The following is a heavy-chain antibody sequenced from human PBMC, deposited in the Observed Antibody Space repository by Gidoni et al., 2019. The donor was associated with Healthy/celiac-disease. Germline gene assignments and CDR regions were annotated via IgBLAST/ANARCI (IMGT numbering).Heavy chain of an antibody. D-gene: IGHD1-1*01. CDR2: ISSSSSYI. J-gene: IGHJ5*02. Sequence: EVQLVESGGGLVKPGGSLRLSCAASGFTFSSYSMNWVRQAPGKGLEWVSSISSSSSYIYYADSVKGRFTISRDNAKNSLYLQMNSLRAEDTAVYYCARGRRYEGNWFDPWGQGTLVTVSS. CDR1: GFTFSSYS. V-gene: IGHV3-21*01. CDR3: ARGRRYEGNWFDP.